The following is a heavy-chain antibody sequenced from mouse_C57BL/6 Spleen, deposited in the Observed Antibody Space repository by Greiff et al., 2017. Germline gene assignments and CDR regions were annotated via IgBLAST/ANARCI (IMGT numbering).Heavy chain of an antibody. CDR3: ASPHYYGSSYGGAMDY. CDR2: ISYDGSN. Sequence: EVKLMESGPGLVKPSQSLSLTCSVTGYSITSGYYWNWIRQFPGNKLEWMGYISYDGSNNYNPSLKNRISITRDTSKNQFFLKLNSVTTEDTATYYCASPHYYGSSYGGAMDYWGQGTSVTVSS. V-gene: IGHV3-6*01. CDR1: GYSITSGYY. J-gene: IGHJ4*01. D-gene: IGHD1-1*01.